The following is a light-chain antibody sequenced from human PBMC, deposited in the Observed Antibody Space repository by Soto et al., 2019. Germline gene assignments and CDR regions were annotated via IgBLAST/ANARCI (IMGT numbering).Light chain of an antibody. Sequence: ENVLTQSPGTLSVSPGERATLSCRASQTVNSGYLAWYQQKPGQPPRLLIYGASSRAAGIPDRFSGSGSGTDFTLTISRLEPEDFAVYYCQQYGSSRTFGQGTKVDIK. CDR2: GAS. CDR1: QTVNSGY. J-gene: IGKJ1*01. CDR3: QQYGSSRT. V-gene: IGKV3-20*01.